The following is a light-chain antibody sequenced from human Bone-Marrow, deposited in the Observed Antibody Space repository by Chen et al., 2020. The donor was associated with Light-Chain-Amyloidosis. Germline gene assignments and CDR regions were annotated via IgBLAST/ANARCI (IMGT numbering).Light chain of an antibody. J-gene: IGKJ2*01. CDR1: QSVSRY. CDR2: GAS. V-gene: IGKV3-20*01. Sequence: ESVLTQSPGTLSLSPGERATLSCRASQSVSRYIAWYQQKPGQAPRLLIYGASSRATGVSDRFSGGGSGTDFTLTISRLEPEDFAVYYCQKYGSSYTFGQGTKVEIK. CDR3: QKYGSSYT.